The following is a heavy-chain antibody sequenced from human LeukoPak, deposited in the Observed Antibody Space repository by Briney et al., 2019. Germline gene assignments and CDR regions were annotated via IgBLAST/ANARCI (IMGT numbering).Heavy chain of an antibody. CDR3: AKEWYVGSPPDY. Sequence: GGSLRLSCGVSGFIFSDYGMHWVRQAPGKGLEWVASIRLDGTNNYYADSVKGRFTISRDNSRNTLYLQMTSLRPEDTALYYCAKEWYVGSPPDYWGQGTQVTVSS. J-gene: IGHJ4*02. D-gene: IGHD3-10*01. V-gene: IGHV3-30*02. CDR2: IRLDGTNN. CDR1: GFIFSDYG.